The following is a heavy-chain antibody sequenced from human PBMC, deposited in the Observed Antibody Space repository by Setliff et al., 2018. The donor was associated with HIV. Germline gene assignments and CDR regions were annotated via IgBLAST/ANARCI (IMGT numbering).Heavy chain of an antibody. J-gene: IGHJ5*02. CDR3: ARGRDYGSGLRKDWFDP. CDR2: INPSGAST. V-gene: IGHV1-46*01. Sequence: GASVKVSCKASGYTFTSYYMHWVRQAPGQGLEWMGIINPSGASTSYAQKFQGRVTFTADESTNTAFMELSSLRSEDTAVYYCARGRDYGSGLRKDWFDPWGQGTLVTVSS. CDR1: GYTFTSYY. D-gene: IGHD3-10*01.